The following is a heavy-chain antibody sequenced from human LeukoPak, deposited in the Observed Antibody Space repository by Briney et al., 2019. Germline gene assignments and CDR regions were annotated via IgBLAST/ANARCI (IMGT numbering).Heavy chain of an antibody. V-gene: IGHV3-23*01. D-gene: IGHD4-11*01. Sequence: PGGSLRLSCAASGFTFSSYAMSWVRQAPGKGLEWVSAISGSGGSTYYADSVKGRFTISRDNSKNTLYLQMNSLRAEDTAVYYCAKVGPYSNAFYYYYGTDVWGQGTTVTVSS. CDR2: ISGSGGST. J-gene: IGHJ6*02. CDR1: GFTFSSYA. CDR3: AKVGPYSNAFYYYYGTDV.